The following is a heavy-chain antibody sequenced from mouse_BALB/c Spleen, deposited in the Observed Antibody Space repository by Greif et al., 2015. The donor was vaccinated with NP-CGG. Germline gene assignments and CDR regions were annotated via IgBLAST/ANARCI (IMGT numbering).Heavy chain of an antibody. D-gene: IGHD1-1*01. CDR1: GFNIKDTL. V-gene: IGHV14-3*02. J-gene: IGHJ3*01. CDR2: IDPANGNT. Sequence: VQLKQSGAELVKPGASVKLSCTASGFNIKDTLIHWVKQRPEQGLEWIGRIDPANGNTKYGPKFQGKATITADTSSNTAYLQLSSLTSEDTAVYYCASYYYGSSRFAYWGQGTLVTVSA. CDR3: ASYYYGSSRFAY.